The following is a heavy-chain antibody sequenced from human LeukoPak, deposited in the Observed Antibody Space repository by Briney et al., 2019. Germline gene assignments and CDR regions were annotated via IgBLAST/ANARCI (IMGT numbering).Heavy chain of an antibody. D-gene: IGHD6-13*01. Sequence: PGGSLRLSCAASGFTFSSYAMHWVRQAPGKGLEWVAVISYDGSNKYYADSVKGRFTISRDNSKNTLYLQMNSLRAEDTAVYYCARDPALYSSSWYKYGMDVWGQGTTVTVSS. CDR2: ISYDGSNK. CDR3: ARDPALYSSSWYKYGMDV. CDR1: GFTFSSYA. V-gene: IGHV3-30*04. J-gene: IGHJ6*02.